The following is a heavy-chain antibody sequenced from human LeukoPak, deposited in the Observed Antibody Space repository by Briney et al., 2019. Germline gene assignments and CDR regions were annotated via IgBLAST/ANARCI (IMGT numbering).Heavy chain of an antibody. CDR2: ISDSGSST. J-gene: IGHJ4*02. Sequence: PGGSLRLSCAASGFTFSSYSMNWVRQAPGKGLEWVSAISDSGSSTYYADSVKGRFTISRDNSKNTLYLQMSSLRAEDTAVYYCAKGSGGRYGGYFDYWGQGTLVIVSS. D-gene: IGHD3-16*01. CDR1: GFTFSSYS. CDR3: AKGSGGRYGGYFDY. V-gene: IGHV3-23*01.